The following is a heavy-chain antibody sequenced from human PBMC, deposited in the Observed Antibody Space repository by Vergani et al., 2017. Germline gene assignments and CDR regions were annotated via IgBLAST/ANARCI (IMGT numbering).Heavy chain of an antibody. CDR3: VGGYYDFWSGYLPPGDY. CDR1: GFTFSSYG. D-gene: IGHD3-3*01. J-gene: IGHJ4*02. CDR2: ISYDGSNK. Sequence: QVQLVESGGGVVQPGRSLRLSCAASGFTFSSYGMHWVRQAPGKGLEWVAVISYDGSNKYYADSVKGRFTISRDNSKNTLYLQMNSLRAEDTAVYYCVGGYYDFWSGYLPPGDYWGQGTLVTVSS. V-gene: IGHV3-30*03.